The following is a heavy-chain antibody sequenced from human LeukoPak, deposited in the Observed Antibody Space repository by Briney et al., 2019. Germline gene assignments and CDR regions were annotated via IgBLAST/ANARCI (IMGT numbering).Heavy chain of an antibody. CDR3: AKAFLGYCSSTSCYTFDY. Sequence: GGSLRLSCAASGFTFSSYGMHWVRQAPGKGLEWVAFIRYDGSNKYYADSVKGRFTISRDNSKNTLYLQMNSLRAEDTAVYYCAKAFLGYCSSTSCYTFDYWGQGTLVTVSS. D-gene: IGHD2-2*02. V-gene: IGHV3-30*02. CDR1: GFTFSSYG. J-gene: IGHJ4*02. CDR2: IRYDGSNK.